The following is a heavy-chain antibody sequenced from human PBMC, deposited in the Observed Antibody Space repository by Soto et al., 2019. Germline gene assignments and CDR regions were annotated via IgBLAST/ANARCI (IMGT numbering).Heavy chain of an antibody. J-gene: IGHJ4*02. Sequence: QVQLVESGGGVVQPGRSLRLSCAASGFTFSSYGMHWVRQAPGKGLEWVAVISYDGSNKYYADSVKGLFTVSRDNSRNALYLHIDSLRAEDPGVYYCAKDGGWWELPEYYFDYWGQGTLVAVSS. CDR2: ISYDGSNK. CDR3: AKDGGWWELPEYYFDY. D-gene: IGHD1-26*01. V-gene: IGHV3-30*18. CDR1: GFTFSSYG.